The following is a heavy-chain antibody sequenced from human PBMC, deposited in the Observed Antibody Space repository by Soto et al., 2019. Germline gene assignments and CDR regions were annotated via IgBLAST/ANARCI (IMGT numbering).Heavy chain of an antibody. CDR1: GFTFSTYW. CDR2: INQDGRAS. Sequence: EVQLVESGGGLVQPGGSLRLSCAASGFTFSTYWMSWVRQAPGKGLEWVANINQDGRASWYVGSVKGRFTISRDNAKSSFYLQLTGLRSGNTVGYYVARGNYIVPGAPSSDAFNIWGQGQWSPSPQ. J-gene: IGHJ3*02. V-gene: IGHV3-7*04. D-gene: IGHD3-10*02. CDR3: ARGNYIVPGAPSSDAFNI.